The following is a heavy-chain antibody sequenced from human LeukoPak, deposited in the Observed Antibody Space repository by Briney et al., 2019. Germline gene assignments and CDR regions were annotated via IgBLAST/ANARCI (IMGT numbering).Heavy chain of an antibody. CDR3: ARVTGYVIEDYFDY. V-gene: IGHV4-59*01. Sequence: PSETLSLTCAVPGCSISSYYWSWIRQPPGKGLEWIGYIYYSGSTNYNPSLKSRVTISVDTSKNQFSLKLRSVTAADTAVYYCARVTGYVIEDYFDYWGQGTLVTVSS. J-gene: IGHJ4*02. D-gene: IGHD3-22*01. CDR1: GCSISSYY. CDR2: IYYSGST.